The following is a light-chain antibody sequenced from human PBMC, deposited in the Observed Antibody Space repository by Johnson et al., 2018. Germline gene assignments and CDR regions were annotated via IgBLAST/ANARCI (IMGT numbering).Light chain of an antibody. CDR3: GTWDSRLRAGNV. Sequence: QSVLTQPPSVSAAPGQKVTISCSGSSSNIGNNYVSWYQQLPGTAPKLLIYENNKRPSGIPDRFSGSQSGTSATLGITGIQTGDEADYYCGTWDSRLRAGNVFGTGTKVTVL. CDR2: ENN. V-gene: IGLV1-51*02. J-gene: IGLJ1*01. CDR1: SSNIGNNY.